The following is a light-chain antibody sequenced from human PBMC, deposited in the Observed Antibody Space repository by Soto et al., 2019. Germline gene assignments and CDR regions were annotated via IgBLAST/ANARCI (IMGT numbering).Light chain of an antibody. V-gene: IGLV1-40*01. J-gene: IGLJ1*01. CDR3: RSYTSTTALGV. CDR2: GNS. Sequence: QSVLTQPPSVSGAPGQRVTISCTGSSSNIGAGYDVHWYQQLPGTGPKLLISGNSNRPSGVPDRFSGSRSGTSASLAITGLQAEDEADYYCRSYTSTTALGVFGAGTKVTVL. CDR1: SSNIGAGYD.